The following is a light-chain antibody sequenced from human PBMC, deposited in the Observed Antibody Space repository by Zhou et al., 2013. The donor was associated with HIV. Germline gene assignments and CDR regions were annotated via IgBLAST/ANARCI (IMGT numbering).Light chain of an antibody. V-gene: IGKV1-33*01. CDR1: HDISNF. J-gene: IGKJ4*01. Sequence: DIQMTQSPSSLSASVGDRVTITCRSSHDISNFLNWYQQKPGTAPKLLIYDASNLETGVPSRFSGSGSGRDFTFTISSLQPEDIATYYCQQYDNLPLTFGGGTKVEI. CDR3: QQYDNLPLT. CDR2: DAS.